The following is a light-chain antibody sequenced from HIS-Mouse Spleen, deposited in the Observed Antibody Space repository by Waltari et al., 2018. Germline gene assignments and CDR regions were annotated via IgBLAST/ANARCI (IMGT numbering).Light chain of an antibody. Sequence: AIQLTQSPFSLSASVGDRVTIPCLTSQGISSALAWYQQKPGKAPKLLIYDAASLESGAPSRFSGRGSGADFTHTFSSLQPEDCATDYCRQFKSYPYSTFGGGTKVEIK. V-gene: IGKV1-13*02. J-gene: IGKJ4*01. CDR2: DAA. CDR3: RQFKSYPYST. CDR1: QGISSA.